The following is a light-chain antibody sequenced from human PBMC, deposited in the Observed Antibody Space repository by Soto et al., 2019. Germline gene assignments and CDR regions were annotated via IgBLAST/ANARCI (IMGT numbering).Light chain of an antibody. CDR2: DVS. J-gene: IGLJ1*01. CDR1: SSDVGGYNY. Sequence: QSVLTQPASVSGSPGQSITISCTGTSSDVGGYNYVSWYQQHPGKAPKVMIYDVSNRPSGVSNRFSGSKSGNTASLTISGLQAEDDTDYYCSSYTSSSTLEGVFGTGTKVTVL. V-gene: IGLV2-14*01. CDR3: SSYTSSSTLEGV.